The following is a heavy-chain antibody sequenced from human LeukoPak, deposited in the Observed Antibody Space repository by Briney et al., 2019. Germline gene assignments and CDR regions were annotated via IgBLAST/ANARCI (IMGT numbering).Heavy chain of an antibody. CDR1: GGSFSGYY. CDR2: INHSGST. D-gene: IGHD1-1*01. Sequence: SETLSLTCAVYGGSFSGYYWSWIRQPPGKGLEWIGEINHSGSTNYNPSLKSRVTISVDTSKNQFSLKLSPVTAADTAVYHCARDGRPYRWFDPWGQGTLVTVSS. V-gene: IGHV4-34*01. J-gene: IGHJ5*02. CDR3: ARDGRPYRWFDP.